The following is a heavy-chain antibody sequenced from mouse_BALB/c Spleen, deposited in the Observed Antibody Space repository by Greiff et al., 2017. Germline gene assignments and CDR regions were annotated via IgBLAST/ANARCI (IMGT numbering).Heavy chain of an antibody. Sequence: VQLQQSGAELVKPGASVKLSCTASGFNIKDTYMHWVKQRPEQGLEWIGRIDPANGNTTYDPKFQGKATITADTSSNTAYLQLSSLTSEDTAVYYCAYYGYDSRFAYWGQGTLVTVSA. J-gene: IGHJ3*01. D-gene: IGHD2-2*01. CDR1: GFNIKDTY. V-gene: IGHV14-3*02. CDR3: AYYGYDSRFAY. CDR2: IDPANGNT.